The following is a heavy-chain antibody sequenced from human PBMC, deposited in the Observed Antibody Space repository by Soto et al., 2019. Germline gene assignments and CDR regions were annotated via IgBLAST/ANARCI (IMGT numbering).Heavy chain of an antibody. J-gene: IGHJ6*02. CDR2: IYYSGNT. Sequence: KPSETLSLTCTVSGGSIRSGGYYWSWVRQNPRKGLEWIGNIYYSGNTYYNPSLNSRLTISVDTSKNQFSLNLSSVTAADPALYYCARDRLMATAGTARHYFGLDVWGQGTTVTVSS. V-gene: IGHV4-31*03. D-gene: IGHD5-18*01. CDR1: GGSIRSGGYY. CDR3: ARDRLMATAGTARHYFGLDV.